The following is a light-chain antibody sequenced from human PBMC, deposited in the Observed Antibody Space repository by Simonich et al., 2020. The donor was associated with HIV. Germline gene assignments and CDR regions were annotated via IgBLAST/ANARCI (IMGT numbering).Light chain of an antibody. CDR2: GAS. CDR1: QSVSSN. Sequence: EIVMTRSPATLSVSPGERATLSCRASQSVSSNLAWYQQKPGQAPRLLIYGASTRATGIPARFSGSGSDTEFILTISSMQSEDFAVYFCQQYKDLILTFGGGTKVDIK. J-gene: IGKJ4*01. CDR3: QQYKDLILT. V-gene: IGKV3-15*01.